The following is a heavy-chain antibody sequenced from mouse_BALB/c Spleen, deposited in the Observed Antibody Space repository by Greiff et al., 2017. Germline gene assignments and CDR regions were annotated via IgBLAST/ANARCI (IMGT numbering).Heavy chain of an antibody. CDR2: ISYSGST. V-gene: IGHV3-2*02. Sequence: EVQLQQSGPGLVKPSQSLSLTCTVTGYSITSDYAWNWIRQFPGNKLEWMGYISYSGSTSYNPSLKSRISITRDTSKNQFFLQLNSVTTEDTATYYCARSGDGYGYWGQGTTLTVSS. CDR3: ARSGDGYGY. D-gene: IGHD2-2*01. J-gene: IGHJ2*01. CDR1: GYSITSDYA.